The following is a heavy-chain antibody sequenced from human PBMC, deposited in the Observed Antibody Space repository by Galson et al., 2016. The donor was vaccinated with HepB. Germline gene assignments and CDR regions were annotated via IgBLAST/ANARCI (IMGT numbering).Heavy chain of an antibody. CDR3: ATYNFGPSWYFEH. D-gene: IGHD1-1*01. V-gene: IGHV4-31*03. Sequence: TLSLTCTVSGASISNDGYYWSWIRQHPGKGLEWIGYIYYSGTTYYNPSLMRRVTISVDTSKKQFSLKLRSVTAADTAVYYCATYNFGPSWYFEHWGKGTLVTVSS. CDR1: GASISNDGYY. CDR2: IYYSGTT. J-gene: IGHJ4*02.